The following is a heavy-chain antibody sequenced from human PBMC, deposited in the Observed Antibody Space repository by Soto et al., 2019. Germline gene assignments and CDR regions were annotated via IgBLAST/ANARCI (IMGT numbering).Heavy chain of an antibody. Sequence: QSGGSLRLSCAASGFTFDDYAMHWVRQAPGKGLEWVSGISWNSGSIGYADSVKGRFTISRDNAKNSLYLQMNSLRAEDTALYYCAKELTYSNFFHPYGMDVWGQGTTVTVSS. CDR2: ISWNSGSI. CDR3: AKELTYSNFFHPYGMDV. J-gene: IGHJ6*02. V-gene: IGHV3-9*01. D-gene: IGHD4-4*01. CDR1: GFTFDDYA.